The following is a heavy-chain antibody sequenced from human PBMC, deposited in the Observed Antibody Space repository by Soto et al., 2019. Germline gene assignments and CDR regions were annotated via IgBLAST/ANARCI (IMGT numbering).Heavy chain of an antibody. Sequence: SETLSLTCTVSGGSISSSIYYWGRIRQPPGKGLEWIGKIYHSGSTYYNPSLKSRVTISVDTSKNQYSLKLSSVTAADTAVYYCARRNVLYYYGSGSLDVWGQGTTVTVSS. CDR3: ARRNVLYYYGSGSLDV. D-gene: IGHD3-10*01. CDR1: GGSISSSIYY. V-gene: IGHV4-39*01. J-gene: IGHJ6*02. CDR2: IYHSGST.